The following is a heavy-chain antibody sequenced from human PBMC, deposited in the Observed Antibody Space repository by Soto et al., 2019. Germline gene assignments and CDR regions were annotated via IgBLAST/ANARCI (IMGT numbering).Heavy chain of an antibody. CDR1: GFTFSSYW. V-gene: IGHV3-74*01. J-gene: IGHJ6*03. D-gene: IGHD3-3*01. CDR2: INSDGSST. Sequence: GGSLRLSCAASGFTFSSYWMHWVRQAPGKGLVWVSRINSDGSSTSYADSVKGRFTISRDNAKNTLYLQMNSLRAEDTAVYYCARGAGTVRFLEWLPTSEENYYYYMDVWGKGTTVTISS. CDR3: ARGAGTVRFLEWLPTSEENYYYYMDV.